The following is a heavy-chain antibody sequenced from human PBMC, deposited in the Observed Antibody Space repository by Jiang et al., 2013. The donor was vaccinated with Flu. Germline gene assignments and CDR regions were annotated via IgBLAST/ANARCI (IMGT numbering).Heavy chain of an antibody. CDR3: ANVQRGMAVDY. J-gene: IGHJ4*02. CDR1: GFTFSTYW. CDR2: IKQDGSEK. D-gene: IGHD5-24*01. Sequence: QLVESGGGLVXPGGSLRLSCAASGFTFSTYWLSWVRQAPGKGLEWVASIKQDGSEKSYVDSVRGRFTISRDNAKNSLFLQMNSLRVEDTAVYYCANVQRGMAVDYWGQGTLVTVSS. V-gene: IGHV3-7*03.